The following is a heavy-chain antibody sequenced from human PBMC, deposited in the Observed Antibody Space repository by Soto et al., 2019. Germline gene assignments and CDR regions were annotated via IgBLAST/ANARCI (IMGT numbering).Heavy chain of an antibody. CDR2: VSGSGGST. CDR1: GFTFSSYA. Sequence: GSLRLSCAASGFTFSSYAMNWVRQAPGKGLQWVSGVSGSGGSTFYADSVKGRFTISRDNSKNTLYLQMNSLRAEDTAVYYCAKGASYYYDSSGYYGYWGQGTLVTVSS. D-gene: IGHD3-22*01. CDR3: AKGASYYYDSSGYYGY. J-gene: IGHJ4*02. V-gene: IGHV3-23*01.